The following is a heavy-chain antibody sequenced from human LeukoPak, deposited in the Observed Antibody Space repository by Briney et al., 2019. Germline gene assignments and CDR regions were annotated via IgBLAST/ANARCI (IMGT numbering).Heavy chain of an antibody. J-gene: IGHJ4*02. Sequence: GGSLRLSCAASGFTFSNAWMSWVRQAPGKGLEWVGRIKSKTDGGTTDYAAPVKGRFTISRDDSKNTLYLQMNSLKTEDTAMYYCTTGAHCSSTSCVDYWGQGTLVTVSS. D-gene: IGHD2-2*01. CDR1: GFTFSNAW. CDR2: IKSKTDGGTT. CDR3: TTGAHCSSTSCVDY. V-gene: IGHV3-15*01.